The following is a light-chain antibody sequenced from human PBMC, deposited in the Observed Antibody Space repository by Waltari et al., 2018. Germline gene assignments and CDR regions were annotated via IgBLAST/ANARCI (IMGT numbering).Light chain of an antibody. J-gene: IGLJ1*01. V-gene: IGLV2-14*01. CDR1: SSDVGAYNH. CDR2: EVT. CDR3: NSCTRSAVYV. Sequence: QSALTQPASVSGSPGQSITVSCTGTSSDVGAYNHVSWYQHHAGKAPKLIISEVTNRPSGVSDRFSGSKSGNTASLTISGLQAEDEADYYCNSCTRSAVYVFGTGTTVTVL.